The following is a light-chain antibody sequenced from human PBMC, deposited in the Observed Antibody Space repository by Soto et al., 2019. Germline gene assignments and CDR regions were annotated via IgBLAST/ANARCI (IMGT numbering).Light chain of an antibody. Sequence: DIQLTQSPSFLSASVGDRVTISCQASQDTRRNLAWYQQETGRAPRLLIYAASIVQSGVPSRFSGSGSGTEFTLTVSGLQPEDFATYYCQQLTAHPHTFGQGTKVEIK. CDR1: QDTRRN. CDR2: AAS. J-gene: IGKJ2*01. V-gene: IGKV1-9*01. CDR3: QQLTAHPHT.